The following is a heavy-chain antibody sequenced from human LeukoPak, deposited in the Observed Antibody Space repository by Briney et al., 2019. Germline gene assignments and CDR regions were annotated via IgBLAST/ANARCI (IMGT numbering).Heavy chain of an antibody. V-gene: IGHV3-23*01. CDR3: AKDSYYYDSSAEGDAFDI. J-gene: IGHJ3*02. CDR2: ISGSGGST. D-gene: IGHD3-22*01. CDR1: GFTFSSYA. Sequence: PGGSLRLSCAASGFTFSSYAMSWVRQAPGKGLEWVSAISGSGGSTYYADSVKGRFTISRDNSKNTLYLQMNSLRAEDTAVYYSAKDSYYYDSSAEGDAFDIWGQGTMVTVSS.